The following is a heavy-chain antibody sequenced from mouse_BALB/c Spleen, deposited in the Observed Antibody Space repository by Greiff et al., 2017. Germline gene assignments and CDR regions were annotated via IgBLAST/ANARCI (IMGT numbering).Heavy chain of an antibody. D-gene: IGHD1-1*01. CDR1: GFSLTSYG. CDR2: IWAGGST. Sequence: VQLQQSGPGLVAPSQSLSITCTVSGFSLTSYGVHWVRQPPGKGLEWLGVIWAGGSTNYNSALMSRLSISKDNSKSQVFLKMNSLQTDDTAMYYCARDGSSPNWYFDVWGAGTTVTVSS. J-gene: IGHJ1*01. CDR3: ARDGSSPNWYFDV. V-gene: IGHV2-9*02.